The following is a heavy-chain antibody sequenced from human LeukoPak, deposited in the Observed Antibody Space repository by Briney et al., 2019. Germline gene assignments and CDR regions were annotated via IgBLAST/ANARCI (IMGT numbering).Heavy chain of an antibody. CDR1: GYTFTGYY. CDR2: INPNSGGT. Sequence: ASVKVSCKASGYTFTGYYMHWVRQAPGQGLEWMGWINPNSGGTNYAQKFQGRVTMTRDTSISTAYMGLSRLRSDDTAVYYCARAVGITMIVVVSQYNWFDPWGQGTLVTVSS. V-gene: IGHV1-2*02. D-gene: IGHD3-22*01. J-gene: IGHJ5*02. CDR3: ARAVGITMIVVVSQYNWFDP.